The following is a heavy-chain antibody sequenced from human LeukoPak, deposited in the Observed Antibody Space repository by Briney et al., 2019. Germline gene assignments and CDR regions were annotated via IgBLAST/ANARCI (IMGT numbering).Heavy chain of an antibody. CDR1: GFPFSTYS. Sequence: GESLQISCKGSGFPFSTYSFAWVRQMPGKGLEWMGVIYAGDSSTTYSPSFQGQVTISVDKSISTAYLQWSSLKASDSAIYYCARHSCYDSWGQGTLVTVSS. CDR3: ARHSCYDS. CDR2: IYAGDSST. D-gene: IGHD3-16*01. J-gene: IGHJ4*02. V-gene: IGHV5-51*01.